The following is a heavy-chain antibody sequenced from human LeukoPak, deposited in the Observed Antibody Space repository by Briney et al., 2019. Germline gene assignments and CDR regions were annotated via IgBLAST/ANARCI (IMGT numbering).Heavy chain of an antibody. CDR2: INHSGST. V-gene: IGHV4-34*01. J-gene: IGHJ4*02. Sequence: SETLSLTCAVYGGSFSGYYWSWIRQPPGKGLEWIGEINHSGSTNYNPSLKSRVTISVDRSKNQFSLKLSSVTAADTAVYYCARWGGSGSSGFDYWGQGTLVTVSS. CDR3: ARWGGSGSSGFDY. D-gene: IGHD3-10*01. CDR1: GGSFSGYY.